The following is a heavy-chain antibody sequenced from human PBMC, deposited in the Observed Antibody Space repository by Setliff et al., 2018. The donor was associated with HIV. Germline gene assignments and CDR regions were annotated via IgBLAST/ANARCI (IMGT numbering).Heavy chain of an antibody. Sequence: ASVKVSCKASGYTFTSYYMHWVRQAPGQGLQWMGRINPNSGGTNYAQKFQGRVTMTRDTSISTAYMELSRLRSDDTAVYYCARVQRLLGFGDLDYAFDIWGQGTMVTVSS. V-gene: IGHV1-2*06. D-gene: IGHD3-10*01. CDR3: ARVQRLLGFGDLDYAFDI. CDR2: INPNSGGT. J-gene: IGHJ3*02. CDR1: GYTFTSYY.